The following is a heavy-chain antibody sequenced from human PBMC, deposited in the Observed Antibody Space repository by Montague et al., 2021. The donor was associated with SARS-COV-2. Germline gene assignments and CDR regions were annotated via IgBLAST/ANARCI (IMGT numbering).Heavy chain of an antibody. D-gene: IGHD5/OR15-5a*01. CDR2: ISLSGRNI. V-gene: IGHV3-21*01. CDR1: GFTVSDYN. J-gene: IGHJ3*02. CDR3: ARALSASYSVGGDSFDI. Sequence: SLRLSCAASGFTVSDYNMNFVRQAPGKGPEWVSSISLSGRNIYYTDSVKGRFTISRDNAKNSLFLQMDSLRAEDTAVYYCARALSASYSVGGDSFDIWGQGTMVTVSS.